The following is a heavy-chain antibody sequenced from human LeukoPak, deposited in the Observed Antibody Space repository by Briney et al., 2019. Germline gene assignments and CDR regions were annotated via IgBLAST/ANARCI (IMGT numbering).Heavy chain of an antibody. V-gene: IGHV3-23*01. Sequence: GGSLRLSCAASGFTFSSYAMSWVRQAPGKGLEWVSAISGSGGSIYYADSVKGRFTISRDNSKNTLYMQMKSLRAADTAVYYCAPATADYWGQGTLVTVSS. CDR2: ISGSGGSI. CDR1: GFTFSSYA. CDR3: APATADY. D-gene: IGHD2-2*01. J-gene: IGHJ4*02.